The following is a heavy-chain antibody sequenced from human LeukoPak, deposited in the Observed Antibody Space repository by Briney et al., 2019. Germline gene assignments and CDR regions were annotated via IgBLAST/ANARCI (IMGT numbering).Heavy chain of an antibody. CDR3: ARDWELESGGYDY. CDR2: INPNSGGT. CDR1: GYTFTGYY. J-gene: IGHJ4*02. D-gene: IGHD1-26*01. V-gene: IGHV1-2*02. Sequence: ASVKVSCKASGYTFTGYYMHWVRQAPGQGLEWMGWINPNSGGTNYAQKFQGRVTMTRDTSISTAYMELSRLRSDDTAVYYCARDWELESGGYDYWGQGTLVTVSS.